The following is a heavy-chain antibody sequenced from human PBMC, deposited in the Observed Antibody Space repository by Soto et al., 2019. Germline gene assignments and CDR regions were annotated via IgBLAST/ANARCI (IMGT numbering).Heavy chain of an antibody. J-gene: IGHJ6*02. Sequence: TSETRSLTCTVSGGSISSSNWWTWVRQPPGKGLEWIGEIHHSGSTSHNPSLRRRVTISVDKSKKQFSLRLNSVTAAPTAVTYCASKPTSYYCVEIWGQRTRVT. CDR1: GGSISSSNW. D-gene: IGHD2-2*01. CDR2: IHHSGST. CDR3: ASKPTSYYCVEI. V-gene: IGHV4-4*02.